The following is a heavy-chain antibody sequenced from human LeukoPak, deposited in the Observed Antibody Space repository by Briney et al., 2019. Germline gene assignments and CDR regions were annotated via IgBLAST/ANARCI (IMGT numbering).Heavy chain of an antibody. V-gene: IGHV3-30*18. J-gene: IGHJ4*02. D-gene: IGHD1-26*01. Sequence: GGSLRLSCAASGFTFSSSGMHWVRQAPGKGLEWLAVISNDRSNKYYADSVKGRFTISRDNPKNTLYLEMNSLRAEDTAVYYCAKRGGSYFDYWGQGTLVTVSS. CDR2: ISNDRSNK. CDR1: GFTFSSSG. CDR3: AKRGGSYFDY.